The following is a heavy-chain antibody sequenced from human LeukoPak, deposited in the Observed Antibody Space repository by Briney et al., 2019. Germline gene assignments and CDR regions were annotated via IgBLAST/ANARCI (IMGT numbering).Heavy chain of an antibody. CDR1: GLTFSDYW. V-gene: IGHV3-20*04. J-gene: IGHJ1*01. CDR3: ARVPYCGGDCPKYFQH. CDR2: INWNGGST. Sequence: PGGSLRLSCAVSGLTFSDYWMSWVRQAPGKGLEWVSGINWNGGSTGYADSVKGRFTISRDNAKNSLYLQMNSLRAEDTALYYCARVPYCGGDCPKYFQHWGQGTLVTVSS. D-gene: IGHD2-21*02.